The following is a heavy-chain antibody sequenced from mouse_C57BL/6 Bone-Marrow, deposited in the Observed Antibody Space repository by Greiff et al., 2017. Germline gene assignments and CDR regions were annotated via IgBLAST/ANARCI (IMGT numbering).Heavy chain of an antibody. D-gene: IGHD2-3*01. CDR1: GYSITSGYY. CDR3: ASAYDGYLAWFAY. V-gene: IGHV3-6*01. CDR2: ISYDGSN. J-gene: IGHJ3*01. Sequence: EVKLMESGPGLVKPSQSLFLTCSVTGYSITSGYYWNWIRQFPGNKLEWMGYISYDGSNNYNPSLKNRISITRDTSKNQFFLKLNSVTTEDTATYYCASAYDGYLAWFAYWGQGTLVTVSA.